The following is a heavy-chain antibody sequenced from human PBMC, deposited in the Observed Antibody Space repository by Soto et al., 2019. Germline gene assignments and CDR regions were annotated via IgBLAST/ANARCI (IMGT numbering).Heavy chain of an antibody. J-gene: IGHJ6*02. CDR2: ISSNGVST. V-gene: IGHV3-64D*06. CDR3: VKAGDYTNLWTAMDV. Sequence: PGGSLRLSCSASGFTFSSYAMHWVRQAPGKGLGYVSAISSNGVSTYYADSVKGRFTISRDNSKNRLYLQLTSLRGEDTAVYYCVKAGDYTNLWTAMDVWGQGPTVTVSS. CDR1: GFTFSSYA. D-gene: IGHD4-4*01.